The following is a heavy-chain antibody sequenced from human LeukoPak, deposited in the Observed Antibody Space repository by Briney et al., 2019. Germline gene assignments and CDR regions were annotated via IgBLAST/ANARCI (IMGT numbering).Heavy chain of an antibody. V-gene: IGHV4-34*01. CDR1: GGSFSGYY. CDR3: TRDSSPGPQYL. CDR2: INHSGST. D-gene: IGHD4-11*01. Sequence: PSETLSLTCAVYGGSFSGYYWRCIRQPPGKGLEWIGEINHSGSTNYNPSLKSRVTISVDTSKNQFSLRLTSVTAADTAVYYCTRDSSPGPQYLWGQGTLVTVSS. J-gene: IGHJ4*02.